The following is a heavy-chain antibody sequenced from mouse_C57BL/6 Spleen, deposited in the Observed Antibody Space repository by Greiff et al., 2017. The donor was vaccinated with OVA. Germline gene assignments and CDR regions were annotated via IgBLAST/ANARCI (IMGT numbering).Heavy chain of an antibody. CDR1: GFTFSSYT. Sequence: EVQLVESGGGLVKPGGSLKLSCAASGFTFSSYTMSWVRQTPEKRLEWVATISGGGGNTYYPDSVKGRFTISRDNAKNTLYLQMSSLRSEDTALYYCARFYYGNYGYFDVWGTGTTVTVSS. V-gene: IGHV5-9*01. D-gene: IGHD2-1*01. J-gene: IGHJ1*03. CDR2: ISGGGGNT. CDR3: ARFYYGNYGYFDV.